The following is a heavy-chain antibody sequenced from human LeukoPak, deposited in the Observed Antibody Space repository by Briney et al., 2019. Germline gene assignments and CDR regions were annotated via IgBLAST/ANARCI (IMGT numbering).Heavy chain of an antibody. CDR1: GGSISSYY. J-gene: IGHJ4*01. Sequence: PSVTLSFNCTVSGGSISSYYWSWMRQPPGQGLMGIGYIYNSGSTNYNPSLKSRTTISVDTSKNQFSLKLCSVTAADTAVYYCARESHSSSLDYWGHGALVTVSS. D-gene: IGHD6-13*01. CDR3: ARESHSSSLDY. V-gene: IGHV4-59*01. CDR2: IYNSGST.